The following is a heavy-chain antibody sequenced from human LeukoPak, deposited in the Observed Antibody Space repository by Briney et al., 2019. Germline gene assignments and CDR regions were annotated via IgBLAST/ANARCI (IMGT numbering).Heavy chain of an antibody. D-gene: IGHD3-10*01. CDR1: GGSFSGYY. CDR3: ARGRRMVRGVIRNWFDP. Sequence: TSETLSLTCAVYGGSFSGYYWSWIRQPPGKGLEWIGEINHSGSTNYNPSLKSRVTISVDTSKNQFSLKLSSVTAADTAVYYCARGRRMVRGVIRNWFDPWGQGTLVTVSS. CDR2: INHSGST. J-gene: IGHJ5*02. V-gene: IGHV4-34*01.